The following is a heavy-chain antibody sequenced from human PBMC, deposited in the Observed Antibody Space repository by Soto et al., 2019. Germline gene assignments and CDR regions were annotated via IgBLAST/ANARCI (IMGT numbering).Heavy chain of an antibody. Sequence: PGGSLRLSCAASGFTFSSYWMHWVRQAPGKGLVWVSRINSDGSSTSYADSVKGRFTISRDNAKNTLYLQMNSLRAEDTAVYYCARMWAVAGLYYYYGMDVWGQGTTVTVSS. D-gene: IGHD6-19*01. J-gene: IGHJ6*02. CDR1: GFTFSSYW. CDR2: INSDGSST. V-gene: IGHV3-74*01. CDR3: ARMWAVAGLYYYYGMDV.